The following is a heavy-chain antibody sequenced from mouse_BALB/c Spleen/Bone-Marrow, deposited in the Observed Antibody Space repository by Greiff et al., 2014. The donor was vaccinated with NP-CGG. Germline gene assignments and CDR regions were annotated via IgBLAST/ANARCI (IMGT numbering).Heavy chain of an antibody. V-gene: IGHV14-3*02. CDR2: IDPANGNT. CDR3: ARSGDYDKAWFAY. J-gene: IGHJ3*01. D-gene: IGHD2-4*01. CDR1: GFNIKDTY. Sequence: VQLKESGAELVKPGASVKLSCTASGFNIKDTYMHWVKQRPEQGLEWIGRIDPANGNTKYDPKFQAKATITPDTSSNTAYLQLSSLTSEDTAVYYCARSGDYDKAWFAYWGQGTLVTVSA.